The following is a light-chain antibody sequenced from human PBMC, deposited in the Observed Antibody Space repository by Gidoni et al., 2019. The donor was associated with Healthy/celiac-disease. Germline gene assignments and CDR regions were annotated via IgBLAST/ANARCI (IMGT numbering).Light chain of an antibody. CDR3: QQYYSTPWT. J-gene: IGKJ1*01. Sequence: DIAMTQSPDSLAVSLGERATINWKSSQSVLYSSNNKNYLAWYQQKPGQPPKLLIYWASTRESGVPDRFSGSGSGTDFTLTISSLQAEDVAVYYCQQYYSTPWTFGQGTKVEIK. V-gene: IGKV4-1*01. CDR2: WAS. CDR1: QSVLYSSNNKNY.